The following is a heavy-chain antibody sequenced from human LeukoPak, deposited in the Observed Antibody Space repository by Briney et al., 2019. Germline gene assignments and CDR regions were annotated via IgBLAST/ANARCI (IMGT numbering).Heavy chain of an antibody. V-gene: IGHV3-30*18. CDR1: GFTFSSYG. J-gene: IGHJ4*02. Sequence: GGSLRLSCAASGFTFSSYGMHWVRQAPGKGLEWVAVISYDGSNKYYADSVKGRSTISRDNSKSTLYLQMNSLRAEDTAVYYCAKDQYSSSWTPIDYWGQGTLVTVSS. D-gene: IGHD6-13*01. CDR3: AKDQYSSSWTPIDY. CDR2: ISYDGSNK.